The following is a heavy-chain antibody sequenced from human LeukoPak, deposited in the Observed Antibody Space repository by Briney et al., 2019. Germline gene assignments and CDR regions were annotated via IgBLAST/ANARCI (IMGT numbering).Heavy chain of an antibody. CDR3: ARSLGYSGYDYFDY. CDR1: GGSFSGYY. J-gene: IGHJ4*02. CDR2: INHSGST. D-gene: IGHD5-12*01. V-gene: IGHV4-34*01. Sequence: SETLSLTCAVYGGSFSGYYWSWIRQPPGKGLEWIGEINHSGSTSYNPSLKSRVTISVDTSKNQFSLKLSSVTAADTAVYYCARSLGYSGYDYFDYWGQGTLVTVSS.